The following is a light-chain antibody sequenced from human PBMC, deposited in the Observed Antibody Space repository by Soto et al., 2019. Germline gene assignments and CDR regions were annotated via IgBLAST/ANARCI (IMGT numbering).Light chain of an antibody. CDR3: QSYDNSLSGSWV. CDR1: SSDVGGYKY. V-gene: IGLV2-14*01. Sequence: QSALTQPASVSGSPGQSITISCTGTSSDVGGYKYVSWYQQHPDKAPKLIIFEVSNRPSGISSRFSGSKSGNTASLTISGLQAEDEADYYCQSYDNSLSGSWVFGGGTKVTVL. CDR2: EVS. J-gene: IGLJ3*02.